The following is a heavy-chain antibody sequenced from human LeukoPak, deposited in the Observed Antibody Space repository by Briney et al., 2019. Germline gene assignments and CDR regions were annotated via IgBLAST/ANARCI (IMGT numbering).Heavy chain of an antibody. Sequence: GASLKISCKGSGYSFTSYWIGWLRQMPGKGLEWRVVIYPGDSDTRYNPSFQGQVTISADKSISTAYLQLSSMKASDTAMYYCASSYSSSSGDPNWFDPWGQGTLVTVSS. CDR3: ASSYSSSSGDPNWFDP. J-gene: IGHJ5*02. D-gene: IGHD6-6*01. CDR1: GYSFTSYW. V-gene: IGHV5-51*01. CDR2: IYPGDSDT.